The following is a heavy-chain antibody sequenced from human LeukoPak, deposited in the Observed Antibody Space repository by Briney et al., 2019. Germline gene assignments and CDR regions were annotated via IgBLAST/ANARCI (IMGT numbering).Heavy chain of an antibody. CDR3: ARAYYDSSGYYFPFDY. V-gene: IGHV4-59*01. J-gene: IGHJ4*02. D-gene: IGHD3-22*01. CDR1: GGSISSYY. Sequence: SETLSLTCTASGGSISSYYWSWIRQPPGKGLEWIGYIYYSGSTNYNPSLKSRVTISVDTSKNQFSLKLSSVTAADTAVYYCARAYYDSSGYYFPFDYWGQGTLVTVSS. CDR2: IYYSGST.